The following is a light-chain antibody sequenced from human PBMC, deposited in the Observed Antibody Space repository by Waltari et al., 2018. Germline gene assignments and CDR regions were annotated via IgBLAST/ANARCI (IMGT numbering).Light chain of an antibody. V-gene: IGKV3-20*01. J-gene: IGKJ1*01. CDR3: QHHFRLPAT. CDR2: GAS. Sequence: CRSSQSISEYLAWYQQKPGQAPRLLIYGASNRATGVPPRFSGSGSGTDFSLTISGLEPEDSAVYYCQHHFRLPATFGQGTKVEIK. CDR1: QSISEY.